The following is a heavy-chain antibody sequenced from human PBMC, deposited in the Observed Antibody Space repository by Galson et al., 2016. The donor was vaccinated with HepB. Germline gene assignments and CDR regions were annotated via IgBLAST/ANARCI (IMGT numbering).Heavy chain of an antibody. D-gene: IGHD4/OR15-4a*01. J-gene: IGHJ5*02. Sequence: SLRLSCAASGFSFDEYYMSWIHQAPGKGLEWISYISSSGGTTYYADSVKGRFTISRDNTKNSLYLQMNSLRGDDTAVYYCVREGVLEVRGHWFDPWGQGTLVTVSS. CDR1: GFSFDEYY. CDR3: VREGVLEVRGHWFDP. CDR2: ISSSGGTT. V-gene: IGHV3-11*01.